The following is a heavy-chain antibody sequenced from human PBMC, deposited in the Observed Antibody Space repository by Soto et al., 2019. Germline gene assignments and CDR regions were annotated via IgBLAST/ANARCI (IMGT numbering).Heavy chain of an antibody. V-gene: IGHV5-51*01. CDR1: GYSFTSYW. J-gene: IGHJ6*02. Sequence: GEALKISCKGSGYSFTSYWIGWVRQMPGKGVEWMGIIYPGDSDTRYRPSFQGQVTISADKSISTAYLQWSSLKASDTAMYYCARVSGWRYYYYYGMDXWGQVTTVTVS. D-gene: IGHD6-19*01. CDR3: ARVSGWRYYYYYGMDX. CDR2: IYPGDSDT.